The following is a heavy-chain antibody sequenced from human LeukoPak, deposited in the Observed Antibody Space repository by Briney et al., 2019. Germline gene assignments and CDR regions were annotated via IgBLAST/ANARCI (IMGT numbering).Heavy chain of an antibody. CDR1: GGSISSGGYS. V-gene: IGHV4-31*11. Sequence: ASQTLSLTCAVSGGSISSGGYSWSWIRQPPGKGLEWIGYIYYSGSTYYNPSLRSRLTISVDTSKNHFSLKLNSVTAADTAVYYCARVFLDSGNEFHFDYWGQGTLVTVSS. CDR2: IYYSGST. J-gene: IGHJ4*02. CDR3: ARVFLDSGNEFHFDY. D-gene: IGHD3-10*01.